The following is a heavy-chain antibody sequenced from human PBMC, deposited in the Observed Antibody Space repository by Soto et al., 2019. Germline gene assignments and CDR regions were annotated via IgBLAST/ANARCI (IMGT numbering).Heavy chain of an antibody. CDR1: GVKFISYG. CDR2: ISGSGGST. J-gene: IGHJ6*02. D-gene: IGHD3-22*01. Sequence: GGLPILCSGASGVKFISYGMSLVRKENGKGLEWVSAISGSGGSTYYADSGKGRFTISRDNSKNTLYLQMNSLRAEDTAVYYCARDNDTSGYYYSYGMDAWGQGTTVTV. CDR3: ARDNDTSGYYYSYGMDA. V-gene: IGHV3-23*01.